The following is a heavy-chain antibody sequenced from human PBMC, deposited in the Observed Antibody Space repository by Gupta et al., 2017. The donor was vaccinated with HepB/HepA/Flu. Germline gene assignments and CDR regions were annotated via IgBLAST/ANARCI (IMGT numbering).Heavy chain of an antibody. Sequence: QLQLQESGPGLVKPSETLSLTCTVSGGSISSSSYYWGWIRHPPGKGLEWIGSIYYSGSTYYNPSLKSRVTISVDTSKNQFSLKLSSVTAADTAVYYCARQRGSSPSSVRSSGTSRAGPRWFDPWGQGTLVTVSS. V-gene: IGHV4-39*01. CDR1: GGSISSSSYY. CDR3: ARQRGSSPSSVRSSGTSRAGPRWFDP. D-gene: IGHD6-13*01. CDR2: IYYSGST. J-gene: IGHJ5*02.